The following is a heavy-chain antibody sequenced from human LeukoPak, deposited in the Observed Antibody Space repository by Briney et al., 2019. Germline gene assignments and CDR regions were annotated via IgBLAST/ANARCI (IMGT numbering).Heavy chain of an antibody. Sequence: PSETLSLTCTVSGSINNYYWSWIRQPPGKGLEWIGYIYYSGSTNYNPPLKSRVTISVDTSKNQFSLNLSSVTAADTAVYYCARVVCSSTSCPRGNAFDIWGQGTMVTVSS. J-gene: IGHJ3*02. CDR2: IYYSGST. CDR1: GSINNYY. V-gene: IGHV4-59*01. CDR3: ARVVCSSTSCPRGNAFDI. D-gene: IGHD2-2*01.